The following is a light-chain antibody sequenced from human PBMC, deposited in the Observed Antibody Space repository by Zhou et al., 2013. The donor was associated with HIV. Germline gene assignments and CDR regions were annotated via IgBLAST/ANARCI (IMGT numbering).Light chain of an antibody. CDR2: GAS. CDR1: QSVSSNY. Sequence: EIVLTQSPGTLSLSPGERVTLSCRASQSVSSNYLAWYQRKPGQPPRLLIYGASSRATGIPDRFSGSGSGTDFTLTISSLEPEDFAIYYCQQRRNWPITFGQGTRLEIK. V-gene: IGKV3D-20*02. J-gene: IGKJ5*01. CDR3: QQRRNWPIT.